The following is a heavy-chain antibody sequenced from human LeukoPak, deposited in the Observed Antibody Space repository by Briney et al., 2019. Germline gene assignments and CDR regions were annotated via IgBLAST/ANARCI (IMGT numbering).Heavy chain of an antibody. V-gene: IGHV3-74*01. CDR3: ARIGPTVASLN. Sequence: GGSLRLSCAASGFTFSSYWMHWVRQAPGKGLVWVSRINTDGSSTSYADSVKGRFTISRDNAKNTLYLQMNSLRAEDTAVYYCARIGPTVASLNWGQGTLVTVSS. CDR1: GFTFSSYW. J-gene: IGHJ4*02. D-gene: IGHD4-23*01. CDR2: INTDGSST.